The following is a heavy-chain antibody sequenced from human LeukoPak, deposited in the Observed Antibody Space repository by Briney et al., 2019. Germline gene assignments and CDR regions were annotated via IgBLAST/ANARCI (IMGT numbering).Heavy chain of an antibody. Sequence: GGSLRLSCAASGFTFSDYSMNWVRQAPGKGLDWVSSISSTSTYILYADSVKGRFTISRDNSKNTLYLQMNSLRAEDTAVYYCANVANYYDSSGYHNWGRGTLVTVSS. CDR3: ANVANYYDSSGYHN. CDR1: GFTFSDYS. V-gene: IGHV3-21*04. CDR2: ISSTSTYI. J-gene: IGHJ4*02. D-gene: IGHD3-22*01.